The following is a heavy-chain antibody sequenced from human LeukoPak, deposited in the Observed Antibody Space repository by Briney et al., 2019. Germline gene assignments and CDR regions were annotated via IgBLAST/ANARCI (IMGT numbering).Heavy chain of an antibody. Sequence: GGSLRLSCAASGFMFSDYEMNWVRQAPGKGLEWISFISSSGRTTYYADSVKGRFTISRDNSKNTLYLQMNSLRAEDTAVYYCARDPGYDSSGYGFDYWGQGTLVTVSS. J-gene: IGHJ4*02. CDR3: ARDPGYDSSGYGFDY. V-gene: IGHV3-48*03. CDR2: ISSSGRTT. CDR1: GFMFSDYE. D-gene: IGHD3-22*01.